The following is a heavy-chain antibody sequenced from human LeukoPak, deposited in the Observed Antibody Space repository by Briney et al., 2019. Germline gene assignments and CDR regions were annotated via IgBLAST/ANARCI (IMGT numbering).Heavy chain of an antibody. CDR3: ARVTLYGGKIFDY. CDR2: IIPIFGTA. D-gene: IGHD4-23*01. Sequence: SVKVSCKASGGTFISYAISWVRQAPGQGLEWMGGIIPIFGTANYAQKFQGRVTITADESTSTAYMELSSLRSEDTAVYYCARVTLYGGKIFDYWGQGTLVTVSS. J-gene: IGHJ4*02. CDR1: GGTFISYA. V-gene: IGHV1-69*13.